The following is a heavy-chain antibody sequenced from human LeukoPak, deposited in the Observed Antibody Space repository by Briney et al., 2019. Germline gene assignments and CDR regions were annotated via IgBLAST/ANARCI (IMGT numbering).Heavy chain of an antibody. V-gene: IGHV3-30-3*01. CDR1: GFTFSNYA. CDR3: ARGDCSATSCSLDY. Sequence: PGGSLRLSCAASGFTFSNYAMHWVRQAPGKGLEWVAIMSYDGSNKYYADSVKGRFTISRDNSKNTLYLEVNSLRAEDTALYYYARGDCSATSCSLDYWGQGTLVTVSS. CDR2: MSYDGSNK. D-gene: IGHD2-2*01. J-gene: IGHJ4*02.